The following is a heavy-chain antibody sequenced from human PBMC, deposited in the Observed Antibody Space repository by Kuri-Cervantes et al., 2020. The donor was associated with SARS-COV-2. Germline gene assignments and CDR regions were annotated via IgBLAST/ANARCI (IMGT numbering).Heavy chain of an antibody. V-gene: IGHV3-74*01. CDR1: GFTFSSYW. CDR3: ARPSWRAAPSHFQH. J-gene: IGHJ1*01. Sequence: GESLKISCAASGFTFSSYWMHWVRQAPGKGLVWVSRINSDGSSTSYADSVKGRFTISRDNAKNSLYLQMNSLRAEDTAVYYCARPSWRAAPSHFQHWGQGTLVTVSS. CDR2: INSDGSST. D-gene: IGHD6-6*01.